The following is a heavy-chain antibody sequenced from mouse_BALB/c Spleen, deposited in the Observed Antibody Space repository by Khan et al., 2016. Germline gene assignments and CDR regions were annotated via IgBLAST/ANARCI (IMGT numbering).Heavy chain of an antibody. J-gene: IGHJ2*01. CDR2: IWAGGST. CDR1: GFSLTSYG. D-gene: IGHD1-3*01. V-gene: IGHV2-9*02. CDR3: ARLEDI. Sequence: QVQLKESGPGLVAPSQSLSITCTASGFSLTSYGVHWVRQPPGKGLEWLGVIWAGGSTNYNFALLSRQSISKDNSNSQVFLKINSLETDDTAMYYCARLEDIWGQGTTLTVSS.